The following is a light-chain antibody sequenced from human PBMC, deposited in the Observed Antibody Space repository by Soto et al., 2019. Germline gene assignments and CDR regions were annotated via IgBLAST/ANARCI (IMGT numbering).Light chain of an antibody. CDR3: QQSYSTPT. J-gene: IGKJ4*01. Sequence: DIQMTQSTSSLSASVGDRVTITCRASQTISRALNWYQQEPGKAPKLLIHAASILQSGVPSRFSGSGSGTDFILTISSLQPEDFATYYCQQSYSTPTFGGGTKVDIK. CDR2: AAS. CDR1: QTISRA. V-gene: IGKV1-39*01.